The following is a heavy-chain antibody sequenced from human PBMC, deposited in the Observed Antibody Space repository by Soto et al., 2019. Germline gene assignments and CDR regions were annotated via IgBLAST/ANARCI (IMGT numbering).Heavy chain of an antibody. CDR1: GYTFTSYD. CDR2: MNPNSGNT. Sequence: ASVKVSCKASGYTFTSYDINWVRQATGQGLEWMGWMNPNSGNTGYAQKFQGRVTMTRNTSISTAYMELSSLRSEDTAVYYCARASDFWSGYYPFYYYYYYMDVWGKGTTVTVSS. CDR3: ARASDFWSGYYPFYYYYYYMDV. V-gene: IGHV1-8*01. J-gene: IGHJ6*03. D-gene: IGHD3-3*01.